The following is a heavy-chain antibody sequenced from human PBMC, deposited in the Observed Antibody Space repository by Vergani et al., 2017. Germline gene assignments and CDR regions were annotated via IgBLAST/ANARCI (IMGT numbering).Heavy chain of an antibody. D-gene: IGHD3-3*01. Sequence: EVQVVQSGGGLVKPGGSLRLSCETSGFIFSDYNLNWVRQARGSGLEWVASISGRSSYVNYAVSVKGRFTISRDNAKNSLFLQMNSLRAEDTAVYYCVREETFYDSVSDYLAGYFDHWGQGALVTVSS. CDR3: VREETFYDSVSDYLAGYFDH. V-gene: IGHV3-21*02. J-gene: IGHJ4*02. CDR1: GFIFSDYN. CDR2: ISGRSSYV.